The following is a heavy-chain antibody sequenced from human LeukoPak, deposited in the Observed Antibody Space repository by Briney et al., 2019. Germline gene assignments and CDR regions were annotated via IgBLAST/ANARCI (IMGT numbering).Heavy chain of an antibody. CDR1: GFPFSNYG. CDR3: AKVGRSVTHDNWFDR. J-gene: IGHJ5*02. Sequence: GGSLRLSCAASGFPFSNYGMHWVRQAPGKGLEWVALIWYDGTNKYYADSVKGRFTVSRDNSKNTVFLQMNRLRVEDTAVYYCAKVGRSVTHDNWFDRWGQGTLVTVSS. CDR2: IWYDGTNK. D-gene: IGHD1-26*01. V-gene: IGHV3-33*06.